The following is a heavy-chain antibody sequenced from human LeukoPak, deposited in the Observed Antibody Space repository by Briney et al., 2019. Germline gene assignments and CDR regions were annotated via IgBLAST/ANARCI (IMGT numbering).Heavy chain of an antibody. J-gene: IGHJ5*02. CDR1: GFTFNNYA. V-gene: IGHV3-30-3*01. Sequence: GRSLRLSCAASGFTFNNYAKHWVRQAPGKGLEWVAVISYGGGNKYYADSVKGRFTISRDNSKNTLYLQMNSLRAEDTAVYYCARERDNWFDPWGQGTLVTVSS. CDR2: ISYGGGNK. CDR3: ARERDNWFDP.